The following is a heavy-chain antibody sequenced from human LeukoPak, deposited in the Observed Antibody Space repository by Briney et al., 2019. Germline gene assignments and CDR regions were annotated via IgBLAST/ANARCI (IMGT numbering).Heavy chain of an antibody. CDR2: INWNGGST. Sequence: GGSLRLSCAAFGFIFDDYGMSWVRQAPGKGLEWVSGINWNGGSTGYADSVKGRFTISRDNAKNSLYLQIHSLRAEDTAVYYCARDWYNNSDAFDIWGQGTMVTVSS. V-gene: IGHV3-20*04. J-gene: IGHJ3*02. CDR1: GFIFDDYG. D-gene: IGHD4-11*01. CDR3: ARDWYNNSDAFDI.